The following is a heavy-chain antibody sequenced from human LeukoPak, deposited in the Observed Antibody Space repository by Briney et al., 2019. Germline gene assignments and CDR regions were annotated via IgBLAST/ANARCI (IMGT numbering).Heavy chain of an antibody. CDR1: GYSFTSYW. CDR2: IDPSDSYT. V-gene: IGHV5-10-1*01. D-gene: IGHD6-19*01. Sequence: GESLKISCKASGYSFTSYWISYVRQQPGKSVEWMVRIDPSDSYTNYSPSFQGHLTITADKSISTAYLQWSSLKAAATAMYYCASQLSSSGWVDYWGQGRMVTVSS. CDR3: ASQLSSSGWVDY. J-gene: IGHJ4*02.